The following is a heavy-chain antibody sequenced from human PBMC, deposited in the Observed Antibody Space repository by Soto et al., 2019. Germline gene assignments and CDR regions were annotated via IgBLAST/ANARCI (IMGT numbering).Heavy chain of an antibody. V-gene: IGHV1-46*03. D-gene: IGHD2-15*01. CDR3: ARDSGPTDHWFDP. J-gene: IGHJ5*02. CDR1: GYTFTSYY. CDR2: INPSGGST. Sequence: ASVKVSCKASGYTFTSYYMHWVRQAPGQGLEWMGIINPSGGSTSYAQKFQGRVTMTRDTSTSTVYMELSSLRSDDTAVYYCARDSGPTDHWFDPWGQGTLVTVSS.